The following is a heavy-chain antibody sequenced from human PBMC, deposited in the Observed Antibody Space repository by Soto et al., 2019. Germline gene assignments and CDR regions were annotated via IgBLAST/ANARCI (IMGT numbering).Heavy chain of an antibody. Sequence: QVQLVESGGGVVQPGRSLRLSCAVSGFTFSSYAMHWVRQAPGKGLEWVAVISYDGSNKYYADSVKGRFTISRDNSKNTLDLQMNSLRAEDTAVYYCARDGNPYDYVWGSYRPYWYFDLWGRGTLVTVSS. CDR3: ARDGNPYDYVWGSYRPYWYFDL. D-gene: IGHD3-16*02. CDR1: GFTFSSYA. V-gene: IGHV3-30-3*01. CDR2: ISYDGSNK. J-gene: IGHJ2*01.